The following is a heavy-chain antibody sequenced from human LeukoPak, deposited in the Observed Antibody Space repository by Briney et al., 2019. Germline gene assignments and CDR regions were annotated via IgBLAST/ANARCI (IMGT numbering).Heavy chain of an antibody. J-gene: IGHJ4*02. V-gene: IGHV1-69*05. CDR1: GGTFTSYA. Sequence: ASVKVSCKASGGTFTSYAISWVRQAPGQGLEWMGRIIPIFGTANYAQKFQGRVTITTDESTSTAYMELSSLRSEATAVYYCAREGGGSYLTRDFDYWGQGTLVTVSS. D-gene: IGHD3-16*01. CDR2: IIPIFGTA. CDR3: AREGGGSYLTRDFDY.